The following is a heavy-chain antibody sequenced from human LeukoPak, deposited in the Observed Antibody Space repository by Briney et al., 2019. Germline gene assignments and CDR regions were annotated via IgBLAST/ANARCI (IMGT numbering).Heavy chain of an antibody. D-gene: IGHD3-10*01. CDR2: IYPGDSDT. CDR1: GYSCTSYW. CDR3: ARHRTTMVRGAWDAFDI. J-gene: IGHJ3*02. Sequence: GESLKISCKGSGYSCTSYWIGWVRQMPGKGLEWMGIIYPGDSDTRYSPSFQGQVTISADKSISTAYLQWSSLKASDTAMYYCARHRTTMVRGAWDAFDIWGQGTMVTVSS. V-gene: IGHV5-51*01.